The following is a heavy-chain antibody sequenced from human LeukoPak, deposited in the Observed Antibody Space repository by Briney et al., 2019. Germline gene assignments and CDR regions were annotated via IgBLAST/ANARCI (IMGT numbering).Heavy chain of an antibody. CDR2: IYHSGST. CDR1: GYSISSGYY. V-gene: IGHV4-38-2*02. Sequence: PSETLSLTCTVSGYSISSGYYWGWIRQPPGKGLEWIGSIYHSGSTYYNPSLKSRVTISVDTSKNQFSLKLSSVTAADTAVYYCAREAQRSYFWSGYDIEYYFDYWGQGTLVTVSS. D-gene: IGHD3-3*01. CDR3: AREAQRSYFWSGYDIEYYFDY. J-gene: IGHJ4*02.